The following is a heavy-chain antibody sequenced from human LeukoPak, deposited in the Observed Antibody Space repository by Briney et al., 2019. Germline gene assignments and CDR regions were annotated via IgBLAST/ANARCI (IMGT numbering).Heavy chain of an antibody. CDR1: GGTFSSYA. Sequence: ASVKVSCKASGGTFSSYAISWVRQAPGQGLEWMGWINPNSGGTNYAQKFQGRVTMTRDTSISTAYMELSRLRSDDTAVYYCARAQRWFDPWGQGTLVTVSS. CDR3: ARAQRWFDP. V-gene: IGHV1-2*02. J-gene: IGHJ5*02. CDR2: INPNSGGT.